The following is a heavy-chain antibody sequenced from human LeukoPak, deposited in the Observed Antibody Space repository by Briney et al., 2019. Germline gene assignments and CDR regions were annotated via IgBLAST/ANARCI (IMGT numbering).Heavy chain of an antibody. J-gene: IGHJ3*02. Sequence: PSETLSLTCAVYGGSFSGYYWSWIRQPPGKGLEWIGEINHSGSTNYNPSLRSRVTISVLTSKNRFSLKLSSVTAADTAVYYCATLTGGDDAFDIWGQGTMVTVSS. V-gene: IGHV4-34*01. D-gene: IGHD4-23*01. CDR3: ATLTGGDDAFDI. CDR2: INHSGST. CDR1: GGSFSGYY.